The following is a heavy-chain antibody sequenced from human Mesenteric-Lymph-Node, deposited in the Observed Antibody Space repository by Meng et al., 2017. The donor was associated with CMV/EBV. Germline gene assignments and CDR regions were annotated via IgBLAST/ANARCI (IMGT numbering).Heavy chain of an antibody. CDR2: TYYRSKRHN. CDR1: GDSVSRNSAA. J-gene: IGHJ1*01. Sequence: SETLSLTCAISGDSVSRNSAAWNWIRQSPSRGPEWLGRTYYRSKRHNDYAASVKSRITINPDTSKNQFSLQLNSVTPEDTAVYYCASRFFQHWGQGTLVTVSS. CDR3: ASRFFQH. V-gene: IGHV6-1*01.